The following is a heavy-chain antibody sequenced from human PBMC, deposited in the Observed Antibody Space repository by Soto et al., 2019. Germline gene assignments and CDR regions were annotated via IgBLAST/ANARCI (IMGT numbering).Heavy chain of an antibody. Sequence: EVQLVESGGGLVQPGGSLRLSCAASGFSFSDSAMHWVRQASGKGLEWIARIRSKANSYLIAYDESVRGRFIISRDDSKNTAYLQMNDMNTEDTALYYCARGCEMGLNDYWGKGTPVTVS. D-gene: IGHD1-26*01. CDR3: ARGCEMGLNDY. CDR1: GFSFSDSA. J-gene: IGHJ4*02. CDR2: IRSKANSYLI. V-gene: IGHV3-73*02.